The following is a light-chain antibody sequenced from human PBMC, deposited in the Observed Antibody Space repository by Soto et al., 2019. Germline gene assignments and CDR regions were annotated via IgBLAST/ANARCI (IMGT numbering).Light chain of an antibody. J-gene: IGKJ2*01. CDR2: AAS. CDR3: QQSYSTPIKAPT. CDR1: QSISSY. V-gene: IGKV1-39*01. Sequence: DIQMTQSPSSLSASVGDRVTITCRASQSISSYLNWYQQKPGKAPKLLIYAASSLQSGVPSRFSGSGSGTDFTLTISSLQPEDFATYYCQQSYSTPIKAPTFGQGTKLEIK.